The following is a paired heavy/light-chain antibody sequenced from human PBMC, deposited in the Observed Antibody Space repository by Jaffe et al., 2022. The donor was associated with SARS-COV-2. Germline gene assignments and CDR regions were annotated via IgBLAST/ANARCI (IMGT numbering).Light chain of an antibody. CDR2: KAS. CDR3: QQYNSHPWT. CDR1: QSISTW. J-gene: IGKJ1*01. Sequence: DIQMTQSPSTLSASVGDRVTITCRASQSISTWLAWYQQKPGKAPELLIYKASSLGSGVPSRFGGSGSGTEFTLTISSLQPDDFASYYCQQYNSHPWTFGQGTKVEIK. V-gene: IGKV1-5*03.
Heavy chain of an antibody. D-gene: IGHD1-26*01. CDR2: ISSTGTT. CDR1: DGSISSSRYY. Sequence: QLQLQESGPGLVKPSETLSLTCTVSDGSISSSRYYWVWIRQPPGRGLEWIGSISSTGTTYYNPSLKSRVTLSVDTSKNQFSLRLTSVTAADTAVYYCARSVGGSHDYWGQGTLVTVSS. CDR3: ARSVGGSHDY. J-gene: IGHJ4*02. V-gene: IGHV4-39*01.